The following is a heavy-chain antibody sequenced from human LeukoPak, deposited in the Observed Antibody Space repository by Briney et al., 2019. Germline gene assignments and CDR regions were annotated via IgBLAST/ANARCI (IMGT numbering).Heavy chain of an antibody. V-gene: IGHV4-59*08. J-gene: IGHJ3*01. CDR2: KYYAGST. D-gene: IGHD3-9*01. Sequence: PSETLSLTCTVSGASINDHYWSWIRQPPGEGLEWIGYKYYAGSTSTNPSLESRDTISVDTSKTQFSLNLYAVTAADTAVYYCATHRFAWYDFDVWGQGTRVTVS. CDR1: GASINDHY. CDR3: ATHRFAWYDFDV.